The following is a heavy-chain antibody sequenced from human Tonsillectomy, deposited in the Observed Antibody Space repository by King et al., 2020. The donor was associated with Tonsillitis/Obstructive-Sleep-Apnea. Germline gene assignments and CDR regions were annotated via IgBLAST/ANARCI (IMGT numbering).Heavy chain of an antibody. Sequence: VQLVESGGGLVQPGGSLRLSCVASGFTFSNDWMSWVRQAPGIGLEWVANINQGGSEKNYVDSVKGRFTISRDNAKNSLSLQMSSLRAEDTSVYYCARDRGHGYFDLWGRGTLVTVSS. CDR3: ARDRGHGYFDL. CDR1: GFTFSNDW. CDR2: INQGGSEK. V-gene: IGHV3-7*04. D-gene: IGHD3-10*01. J-gene: IGHJ2*01.